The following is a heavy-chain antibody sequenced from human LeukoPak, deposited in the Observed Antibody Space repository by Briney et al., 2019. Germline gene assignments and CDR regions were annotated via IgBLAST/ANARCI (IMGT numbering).Heavy chain of an antibody. D-gene: IGHD2-2*01. CDR2: ISSSGSTI. J-gene: IGHJ4*02. CDR1: GFTFNVYE. Sequence: GGSLRLSCAASGFTFNVYEMNWVRQAPGKGLEWVSYISSSGSTIYYADSVKGRFTMSRDNARDSLYLQMNSLRVEDTAVYYCARETDSTLFDYWGQGTLVTVSS. V-gene: IGHV3-48*03. CDR3: ARETDSTLFDY.